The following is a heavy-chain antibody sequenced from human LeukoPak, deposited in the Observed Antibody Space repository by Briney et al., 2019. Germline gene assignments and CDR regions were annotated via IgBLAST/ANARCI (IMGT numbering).Heavy chain of an antibody. V-gene: IGHV3-30*18. J-gene: IGHJ4*02. CDR3: AKDPIIAAAGFDY. Sequence: GGSLRLSCAASGFTFSSYGMHWVRQAPGKGLEWVAVISYDGSNKYYADSVKGRFTISRDNSKNTLYLQMNSLRAEDTAVYYCAKDPIIAAAGFDYWGQGTLVTVSS. D-gene: IGHD6-13*01. CDR2: ISYDGSNK. CDR1: GFTFSSYG.